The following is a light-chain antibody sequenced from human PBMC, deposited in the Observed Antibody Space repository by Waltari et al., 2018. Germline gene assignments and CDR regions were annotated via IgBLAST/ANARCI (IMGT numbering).Light chain of an antibody. V-gene: IGKV3-11*01. CDR3: QQRSNWPPLT. CDR1: QRVSSY. Sequence: EIVLTQSPANLSLSPGERSTLSCRASQRVSSYLAWYQQQPGQAPRLLIYDASNRATGIPARFSGNGSGTDFTLTISSLEPEDFAVYYCQQRSNWPPLTFGGGTKVEIK. J-gene: IGKJ4*01. CDR2: DAS.